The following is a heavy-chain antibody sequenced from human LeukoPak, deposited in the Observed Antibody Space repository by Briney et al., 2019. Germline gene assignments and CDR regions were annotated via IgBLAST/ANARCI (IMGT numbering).Heavy chain of an antibody. CDR2: VDPEDGET. D-gene: IGHD3-3*01. CDR1: GGTFSSYA. Sequence: ASVKVSCKASGGTFSSYAISWVRQAPGKGLEWMGRVDPEDGETIYAERFQGRVTITADTSTDTAYMELSSLRSEDTAVYYCATNRWGFLEWSGGQGTLVTVSS. V-gene: IGHV1-69-2*01. CDR3: ATNRWGFLEWS. J-gene: IGHJ4*02.